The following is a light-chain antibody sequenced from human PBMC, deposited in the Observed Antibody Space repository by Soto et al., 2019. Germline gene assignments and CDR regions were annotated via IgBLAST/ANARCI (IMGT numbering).Light chain of an antibody. CDR1: QNINSW. CDR2: KAS. Sequence: ASQNINSWLAWYQQKPGKAPNLLIYKASSLENGVPSRFSGSGSGTEFTLTISSLQSEDFAVYYCQQYNNWPPWTFGQGTKVDIK. CDR3: QQYNNWPPWT. J-gene: IGKJ1*01. V-gene: IGKV1-5*03.